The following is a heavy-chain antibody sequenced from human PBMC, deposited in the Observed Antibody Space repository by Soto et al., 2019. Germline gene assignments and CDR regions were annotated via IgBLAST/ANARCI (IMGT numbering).Heavy chain of an antibody. Sequence: QVQLQESGPGLVKPSQTLSLTCTVSGGSINSGAYYWSWIRQHPGKDLEWIGYIYYSGSTYYNPSLKSRVTISVDTSKNQLSLRLNSVTAADTAVYYCARNEGRNGSGSWGQGTPVTVSS. CDR1: GGSINSGAYY. CDR3: ARNEGRNGSGS. J-gene: IGHJ4*02. D-gene: IGHD3-10*01. V-gene: IGHV4-31*03. CDR2: IYYSGST.